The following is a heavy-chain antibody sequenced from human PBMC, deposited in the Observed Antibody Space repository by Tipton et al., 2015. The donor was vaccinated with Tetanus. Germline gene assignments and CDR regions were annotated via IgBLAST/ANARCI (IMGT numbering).Heavy chain of an antibody. J-gene: IGHJ6*02. CDR3: ARDNRVPLRFGELLEFYYYYGMDV. Sequence: SGFTFSSYGMHWVRQAPGKGLEWVGRAKHRVDNYATEYAASVKGRFTISRDDSQSSVFLQMDSLKNEDTAVYYCARDNRVPLRFGELLEFYYYYGMDVWGQGTTVTVSS. CDR1: GFTFSSYG. V-gene: IGHV3-72*01. D-gene: IGHD3-10*01. CDR2: AKHRVDNYAT.